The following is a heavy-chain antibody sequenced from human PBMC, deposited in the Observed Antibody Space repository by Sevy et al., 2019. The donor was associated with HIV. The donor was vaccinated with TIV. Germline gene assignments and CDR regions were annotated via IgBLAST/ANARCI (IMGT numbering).Heavy chain of an antibody. J-gene: IGHJ3*02. D-gene: IGHD3-10*01. V-gene: IGHV3-53*01. CDR3: ARGGYYGSVTGAFDI. CDR1: GFTVSSNY. CDR2: IYSGGST. Sequence: AGSLRLSCAASGFTVSSNYMSWVRQAPGKGLEWVSVIYSGGSTYYADSVKGRFTISRDNSKNTLYLQMNSLRAEDTAMYYCARGGYYGSVTGAFDIWGQGTMVTVSS.